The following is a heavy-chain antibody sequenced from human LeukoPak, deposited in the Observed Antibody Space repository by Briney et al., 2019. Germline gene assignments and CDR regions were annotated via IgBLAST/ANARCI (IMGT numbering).Heavy chain of an antibody. CDR3: VKPLGSSGYGYFFDY. Sequence: GGSLRLSCSASGFTFSSYAMHWVRQVPGKGLEYVSAIVSNAGSTYYADSVKGRFTISRDNSKNTLYLQMSSLRAEDTAVYYCVKPLGSSGYGYFFDYWGQGSLVTVSS. D-gene: IGHD5-12*01. V-gene: IGHV3-64D*06. CDR1: GFTFSSYA. J-gene: IGHJ4*02. CDR2: IVSNAGST.